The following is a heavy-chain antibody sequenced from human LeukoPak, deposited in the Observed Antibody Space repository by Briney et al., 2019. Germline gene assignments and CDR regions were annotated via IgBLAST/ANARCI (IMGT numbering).Heavy chain of an antibody. J-gene: IGHJ5*02. CDR3: ARDHLTMVRGVTSAFDP. CDR1: GYTFTSYG. V-gene: IGHV1-18*01. D-gene: IGHD3-10*01. Sequence: ASVKVSCKASGYTFTSYGISWVRQAPGQGLEWVGWISAYNGNTNYAQKLQGRVTMTTDTSTSTAYMELRSLRSDDTAVYYCARDHLTMVRGVTSAFDPWGQGTLVTVSS. CDR2: ISAYNGNT.